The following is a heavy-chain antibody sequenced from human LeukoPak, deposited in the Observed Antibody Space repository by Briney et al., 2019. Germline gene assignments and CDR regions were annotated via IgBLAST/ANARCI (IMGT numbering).Heavy chain of an antibody. J-gene: IGHJ4*02. Sequence: SETLSLTWAVYGGSFSGYYWSWIRQPPGKGLEWIGEINHSGSTNYNPSLKSRVTISVDTSKNQFSLKLSSVTAADTAVYYCASSAHYDILTGYSYRYYFDYWGQGTLVTVSS. V-gene: IGHV4-34*01. D-gene: IGHD3-9*01. CDR3: ASSAHYDILTGYSYRYYFDY. CDR2: INHSGST. CDR1: GGSFSGYY.